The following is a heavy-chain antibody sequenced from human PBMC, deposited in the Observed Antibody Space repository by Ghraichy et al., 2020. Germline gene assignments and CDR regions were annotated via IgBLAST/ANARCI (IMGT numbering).Heavy chain of an antibody. CDR1: GGTFSSYA. CDR3: ARAGYCSGGSCHYYYYYGMDV. V-gene: IGHV1-69*04. CDR2: IIPILGIA. D-gene: IGHD2-15*01. Sequence: SVKVSCKASGGTFSSYAISWVRQAPGQGLEWMGRIIPILGIANYAQKIQGRVTITADKSTSTAYMELSSLRSEDTAVYYCARAGYCSGGSCHYYYYYGMDVWGQGTTVTVSS. J-gene: IGHJ6*02.